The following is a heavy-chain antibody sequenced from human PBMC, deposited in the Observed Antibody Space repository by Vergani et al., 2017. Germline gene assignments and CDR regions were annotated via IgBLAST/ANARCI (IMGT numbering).Heavy chain of an antibody. J-gene: IGHJ3*02. V-gene: IGHV3-7*01. CDR1: GFTFSSYW. D-gene: IGHD3-9*01. CDR3: ARDRHFDWLLSWDAFDI. Sequence: EVQLVESGGGLVQPGGSLRLSCAASGFTFSSYWMSWVRQAPGKGLEWVANIKQDGSEKYYVDSVKGRFTISRENAKNSLYLQMNSLRAEDTAAYYCARDRHFDWLLSWDAFDIWGQGTMVTVSS. CDR2: IKQDGSEK.